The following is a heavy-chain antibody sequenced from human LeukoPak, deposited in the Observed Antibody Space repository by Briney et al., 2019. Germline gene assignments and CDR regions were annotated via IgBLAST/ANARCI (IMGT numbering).Heavy chain of an antibody. Sequence: PSETLSLTCAVSGGSISSGNWWSWVRQPPGKGLEWIAEIYHSGSTNYNPSLKSQVTISVDKSKNQFSLKLSYVTAAETAMYYCARDSYYFGSGSDNAPYNWFDPWGQGTLVTVSS. V-gene: IGHV4-4*02. CDR1: GGSISSGNW. CDR2: IYHSGST. D-gene: IGHD3-10*01. J-gene: IGHJ5*02. CDR3: ARDSYYFGSGSDNAPYNWFDP.